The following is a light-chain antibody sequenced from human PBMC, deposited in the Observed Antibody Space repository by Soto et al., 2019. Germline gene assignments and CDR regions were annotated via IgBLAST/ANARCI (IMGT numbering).Light chain of an antibody. Sequence: EIVLTQSPGTLSLSPGEGATLSCRASQSVGGTFLAWYQQKGGQAPRLLIHGASNRATGIPDRFSGSGSGTDFTLTISRLEPEDFAVYYCQQYGVSPRTFGQGTKAAI. CDR2: GAS. CDR3: QQYGVSPRT. J-gene: IGKJ1*01. CDR1: QSVGGTF. V-gene: IGKV3-20*01.